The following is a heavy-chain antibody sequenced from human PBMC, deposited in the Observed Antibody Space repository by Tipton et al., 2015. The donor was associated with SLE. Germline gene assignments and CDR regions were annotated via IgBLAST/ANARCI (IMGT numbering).Heavy chain of an antibody. D-gene: IGHD2-2*01. CDR1: GFTVRNNF. V-gene: IGHV3-66*02. CDR3: ARSSCSSTSCYGPDYYFGMDV. CDR2: LYSGGTT. J-gene: IGHJ6*02. Sequence: SLRLSCAASGFTVRNNFMSWVRQAPGKGLEWVSVLYSGGTTFYADSVMGRFTVSRDNSKNTLYLQMNSLRTEDTAVYYCARSSCSSTSCYGPDYYFGMDVWGRGTTVTVSS.